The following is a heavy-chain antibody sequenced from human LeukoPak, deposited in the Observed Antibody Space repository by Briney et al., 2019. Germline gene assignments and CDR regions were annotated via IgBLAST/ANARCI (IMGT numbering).Heavy chain of an antibody. CDR1: GFTFSSYG. Sequence: PGRSLRLSCAASGFTFSSYGMHWVRQAPGKGLEWVAVISYDGSNKYYADSVKGRFTISRDNSKNTLYLQMNSLRAEDTAVYYCANALDSSSGSYWGQGTLVTVSS. D-gene: IGHD6-13*01. CDR3: ANALDSSSGSY. J-gene: IGHJ4*02. CDR2: ISYDGSNK. V-gene: IGHV3-30*18.